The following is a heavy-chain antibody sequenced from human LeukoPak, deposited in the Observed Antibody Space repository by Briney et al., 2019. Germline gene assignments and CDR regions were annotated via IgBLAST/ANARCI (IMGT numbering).Heavy chain of an antibody. CDR1: GFTFGSYT. Sequence: GGSLRLSCAPSGFTFGSYTMNWVRQAPGGGLEWVSGITGSGGSTYYADSVKGRFSISRDNSKNTLYVQMDSLRAEGTAVYYCAKGGGNPYGPIDYWGQGTLVTVSS. J-gene: IGHJ4*02. CDR2: ITGSGGST. V-gene: IGHV3-23*01. D-gene: IGHD4-23*01. CDR3: AKGGGNPYGPIDY.